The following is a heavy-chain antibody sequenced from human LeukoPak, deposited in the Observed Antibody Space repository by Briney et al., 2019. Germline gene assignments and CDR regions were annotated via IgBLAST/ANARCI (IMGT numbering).Heavy chain of an antibody. CDR2: INPNTGGT. V-gene: IGHV1-2*02. CDR3: ATLLSALETKP. CDR1: GYTFTCYH. Sequence: ASVKVSCKASGYTFTCYHMHWVRQAPGQGLEWMGWINPNTGGTNYAQKFQGRVTMTRDTSISTAYMELSRLRSDDTAVYYCATLLSALETKPWGQGTQVTVSS. J-gene: IGHJ5*02. D-gene: IGHD3-10*01.